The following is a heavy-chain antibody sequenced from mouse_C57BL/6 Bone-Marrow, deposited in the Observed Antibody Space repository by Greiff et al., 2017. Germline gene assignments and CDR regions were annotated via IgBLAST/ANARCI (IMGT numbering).Heavy chain of an antibody. D-gene: IGHD3-2*02. CDR1: GFTFSDYG. Sequence: EVQRVESGGGLVQPGGSLNLSCAASGFTFSDYGMAWVRQAPRKGPEWVAFISNLAYSIYYADTVTGRFPISRANAKNTLYLEMSRLRSEDTGMYYCARARQLRLGTGWAMDYWGQGTSVTVSS. CDR3: ARARQLRLGTGWAMDY. J-gene: IGHJ4*01. CDR2: ISNLAYSI. V-gene: IGHV5-15*01.